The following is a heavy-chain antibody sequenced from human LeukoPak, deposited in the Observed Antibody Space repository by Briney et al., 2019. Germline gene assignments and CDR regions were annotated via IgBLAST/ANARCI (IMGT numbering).Heavy chain of an antibody. CDR1: GFTFSNAW. Sequence: SGGPLRLSCAASGFTFSNAWMSWVRQAPGKGLEWVGRIKSKTDGGTTDYAAPVKGRFTISRDDSKNTLYLQMNSLKTEDTAVYYCTAGSGSYYKYYFDYWGQGTLVTVSS. J-gene: IGHJ4*02. D-gene: IGHD3-10*01. V-gene: IGHV3-15*01. CDR2: IKSKTDGGTT. CDR3: TAGSGSYYKYYFDY.